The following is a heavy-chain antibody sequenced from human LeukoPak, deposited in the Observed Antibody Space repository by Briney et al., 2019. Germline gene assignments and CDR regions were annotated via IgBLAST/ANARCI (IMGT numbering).Heavy chain of an antibody. D-gene: IGHD3-22*01. V-gene: IGHV1-69*05. CDR2: IIPIFGTA. CDR1: GGTFSSYA. CDR3: ARGPDYYDSSGHLKY. Sequence: ASVKVSCKASGGTFSSYAISWVRQAPGQGLEWMGGIIPIFGTANYAQKFQGRVTITTDESTSTAYMELSSLRSEDTAVYYCARGPDYYDSSGHLKYWGQGTLVTVSS. J-gene: IGHJ4*02.